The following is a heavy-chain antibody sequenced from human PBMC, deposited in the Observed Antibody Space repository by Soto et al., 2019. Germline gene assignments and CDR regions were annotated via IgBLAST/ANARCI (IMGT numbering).Heavy chain of an antibody. J-gene: IGHJ4*02. V-gene: IGHV3-15*01. CDR2: IKKKTDGGTT. CDR1: GFTFSDAW. D-gene: IGHD6-19*01. CDR3: RTQWLD. Sequence: EVQLVDSGGGLVKPGGSLRLSCAASGFTFSDAWMSWVRQAPGKGLEWVGLIKKKTDGGTTDYAAPVKGRFTISRDDSKNTLYLQMSRLKTEDTAVYYCRTQWLDWGQGTLVTVSS.